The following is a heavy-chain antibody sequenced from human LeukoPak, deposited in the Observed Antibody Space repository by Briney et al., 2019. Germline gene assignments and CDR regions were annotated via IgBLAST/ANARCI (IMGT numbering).Heavy chain of an antibody. CDR2: IYYSGTT. V-gene: IGHV4-59*01. Sequence: SETLSLTCTVSGGSISSDYWSWIRQSPGKGLEWIGYIYYSGTTSYNPSLKSRVTISVDTSKNQFSLKLSSVTAADTAVYYCARHVAEAQWLRSLYYFDYWGQGTLVTVSS. J-gene: IGHJ4*02. CDR1: GGSISSDY. CDR3: ARHVAEAQWLRSLYYFDY. D-gene: IGHD5-12*01.